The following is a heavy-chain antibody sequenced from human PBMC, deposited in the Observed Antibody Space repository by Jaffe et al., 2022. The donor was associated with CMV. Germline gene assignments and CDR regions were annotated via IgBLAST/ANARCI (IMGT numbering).Heavy chain of an antibody. J-gene: IGHJ3*02. CDR2: IYYSGST. V-gene: IGHV4-59*08. Sequence: QVQLQESGPGLVKPSETLSLTCTVSGGSISSYYWSWIRQPPGKGLEWIGYIYYSGSTNYNPSLKSRVTISVDTSKNQFSLKLSSVTAADTAVYYCARSYYDSSGYYPSDAFDIWGQGTMVTVSS. CDR3: ARSYYDSSGYYPSDAFDI. D-gene: IGHD3-22*01. CDR1: GGSISSYY.